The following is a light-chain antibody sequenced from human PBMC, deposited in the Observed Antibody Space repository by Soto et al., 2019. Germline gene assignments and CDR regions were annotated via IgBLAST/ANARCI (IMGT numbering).Light chain of an antibody. J-gene: IGLJ2*01. V-gene: IGLV1-40*01. CDR2: GDN. Sequence: QSVLTQPPSVSGAPGQRVSISCTGSTSNIGAPYDVHWYQHLPGTAPKLLIYGDNNRPSGVPDRFSGSKSGTSASLAITRLQAGDEVDYYCSSYARSSTHVLFGGGTKLTVL. CDR3: SSYARSSTHVL. CDR1: TSNIGAPYD.